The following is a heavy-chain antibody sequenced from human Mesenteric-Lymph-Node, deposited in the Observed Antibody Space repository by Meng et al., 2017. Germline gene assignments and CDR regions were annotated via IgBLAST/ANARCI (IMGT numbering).Heavy chain of an antibody. Sequence: GGSLRLSCAGSGFSNTYWMHWVRQVPGKGLVWVSRINVEGSKISYADSVKGRFTISRDNSKNTLYLQMNSLRAEDTAVYYCAREVLTDLVVPAYYGMDVWGQGTTVTVSS. D-gene: IGHD2-2*01. CDR2: INVEGSKI. CDR1: GFSNTYW. J-gene: IGHJ6*02. CDR3: AREVLTDLVVPAYYGMDV. V-gene: IGHV3-74*01.